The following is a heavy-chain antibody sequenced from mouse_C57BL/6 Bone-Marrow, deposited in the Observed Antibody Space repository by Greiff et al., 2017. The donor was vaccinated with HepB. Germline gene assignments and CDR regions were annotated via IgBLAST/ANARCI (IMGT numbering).Heavy chain of an antibody. D-gene: IGHD1-1*01. Sequence: EVMLVESGGGLVKPGGSLKFSCAASGFTFSDYGMHWVRQAPEKGLGWVAYISNGSSTIYYADTVKGRFTISRDNAKNTLFLQVTSLRSEDAAMYYCARGLYYGSSPYAMDYWGQGTSVTVSS. J-gene: IGHJ4*01. CDR2: ISNGSSTI. V-gene: IGHV5-17*01. CDR3: ARGLYYGSSPYAMDY. CDR1: GFTFSDYG.